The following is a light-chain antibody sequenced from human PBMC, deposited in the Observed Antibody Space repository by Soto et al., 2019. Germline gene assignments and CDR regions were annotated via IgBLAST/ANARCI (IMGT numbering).Light chain of an antibody. CDR1: HTIDNT. CDR2: DAS. CDR3: QQYGSSPWT. J-gene: IGKJ1*01. V-gene: IGKV3-15*01. Sequence: EIVMTQSPATLSLSPGERATLSCRASHTIDNTLAWYQRQPGQAPRLLIYDASTRATGVPARFSGSGSGTDFTLTISSLQSEDFAWYYCQQYGSSPWTFGQGTKVDI.